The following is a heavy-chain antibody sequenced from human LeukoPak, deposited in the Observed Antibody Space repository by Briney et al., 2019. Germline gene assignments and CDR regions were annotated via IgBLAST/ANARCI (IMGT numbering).Heavy chain of an antibody. CDR2: ISSSSSYI. J-gene: IGHJ4*02. CDR1: GFTFSSYS. D-gene: IGHD2-8*02. CDR3: AREGGVYKTSLNFDY. V-gene: IGHV3-21*01. Sequence: GGSLRLSCAASGFTFSSYSMTWVRQAPGKGLEWVSSISSSSSYIYYADSVKGRFTISRDNAKNSLYLQMNSLRAEDTAVYYCAREGGVYKTSLNFDYWGQGTLVTVSS.